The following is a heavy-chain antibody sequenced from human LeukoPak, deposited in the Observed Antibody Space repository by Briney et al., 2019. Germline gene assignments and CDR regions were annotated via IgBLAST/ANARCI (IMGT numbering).Heavy chain of an antibody. J-gene: IGHJ3*02. CDR3: AKDYGEYRGDDAFDI. D-gene: IGHD4-17*01. CDR2: ISGSGGST. V-gene: IGHV3-23*01. Sequence: PGGSLRLSCAASGFTFSSYAMNWVRQAPGKGLEWVSVISGSGGSTYYGDSVKGRFNISRDNSKNTLYLQMSSLRAEDTAVYYCAKDYGEYRGDDAFDIWGQGTMVTVSS. CDR1: GFTFSSYA.